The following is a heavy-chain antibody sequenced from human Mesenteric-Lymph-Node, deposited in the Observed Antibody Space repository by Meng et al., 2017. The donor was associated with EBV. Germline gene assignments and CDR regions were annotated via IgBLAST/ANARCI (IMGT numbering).Heavy chain of an antibody. J-gene: IGHJ4*02. V-gene: IGHV4-59*11. CDR1: GDSISPLH. D-gene: IGHD1-26*01. Sequence: QVQREGSGPGLGRPSETLSRTCSVSGDSISPLHWSWIRQPPGKGLEWIAYIHYTGNTKYNPSLESRVTISVDTSKNQFSLRLTSVTAADTAVYYCARWGATGPFDYWGQGTLVTGSS. CDR2: IHYTGNT. CDR3: ARWGATGPFDY.